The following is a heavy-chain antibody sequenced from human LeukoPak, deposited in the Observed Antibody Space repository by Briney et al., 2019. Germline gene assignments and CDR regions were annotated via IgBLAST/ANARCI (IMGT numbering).Heavy chain of an antibody. CDR3: ATNYCSGGSCTDSIYYYYGMDV. J-gene: IGHJ6*02. Sequence: ASVKVSCKVSGCTLTELSMHWVRQAPGKGLEWMGGFDPEDGETIYAQKFQGRVTMTEDTSTDTAYMELSSLRSEDTAVYYCATNYCSGGSCTDSIYYYYGMDVWGQGTTVTVSS. D-gene: IGHD2-15*01. CDR1: GCTLTELS. CDR2: FDPEDGET. V-gene: IGHV1-24*01.